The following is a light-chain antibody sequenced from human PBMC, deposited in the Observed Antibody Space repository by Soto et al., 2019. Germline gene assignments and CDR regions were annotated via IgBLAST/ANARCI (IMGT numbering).Light chain of an antibody. CDR2: DAS. CDR1: QSISSW. CDR3: QQYSTYPWT. Sequence: DILMTQSPSTLSASVGDRVTITCRASQSISSWLAWYQQKPGKAPKVLIFDASSLESGVPSRFSGSGSATEFTLTISSLQPDDFATYYCQQYSTYPWTFGQGTKVEIK. V-gene: IGKV1-5*01. J-gene: IGKJ1*01.